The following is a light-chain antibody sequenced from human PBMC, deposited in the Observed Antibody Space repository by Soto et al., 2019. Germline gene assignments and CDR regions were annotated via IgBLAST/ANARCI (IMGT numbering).Light chain of an antibody. V-gene: IGKV3-20*01. CDR3: QQYGSSPQT. CDR2: GAS. CDR1: QSVSSSY. J-gene: IGKJ1*01. Sequence: EIVLTQSPGTLSLSPGERATLSCRASQSVSSSYLAWYQQKPGQAPSLLIYGASSRATGTPDRFSGSGSGTDFTLTISRLEPEDFAVYYCQQYGSSPQTFGQGTKVEIK.